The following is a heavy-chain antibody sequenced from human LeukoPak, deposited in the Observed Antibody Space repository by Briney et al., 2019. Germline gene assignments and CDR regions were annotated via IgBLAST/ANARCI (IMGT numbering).Heavy chain of an antibody. J-gene: IGHJ4*02. Sequence: ASVKVSCKASGYTFTDYYMHWVRQAPGQGLEWMGWINPNSGGTNYAQKFQGRVTMTRDTSISTAYMELRSLRSDDTAVYYCARDLWGSRDGYNYVRGSVDYWGQGTLVTVSS. CDR2: INPNSGGT. D-gene: IGHD5-24*01. CDR1: GYTFTDYY. CDR3: ARDLWGSRDGYNYVRGSVDY. V-gene: IGHV1-2*02.